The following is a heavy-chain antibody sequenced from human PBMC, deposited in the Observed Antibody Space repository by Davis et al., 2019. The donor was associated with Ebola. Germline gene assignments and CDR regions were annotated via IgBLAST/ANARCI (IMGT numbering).Heavy chain of an antibody. CDR2: INHSGST. V-gene: IGHV4-34*01. CDR3: ARTGHLYYDFWSGYEWFDP. J-gene: IGHJ5*02. CDR1: GGSFSGYY. Sequence: PSETLSLTCAVYGGSFSGYYWSWIRQPPGKGLEWIGEINHSGSTNYNPSLKSRVTISVDTSKNQFSLKLSSVTAADTAVYYCARTGHLYYDFWSGYEWFDPWGQGTLVTVSS. D-gene: IGHD3-3*01.